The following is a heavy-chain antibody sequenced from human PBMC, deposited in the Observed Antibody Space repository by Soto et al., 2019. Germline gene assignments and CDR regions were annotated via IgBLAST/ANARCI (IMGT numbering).Heavy chain of an antibody. CDR1: GFTFDDYT. D-gene: IGHD1-1*01. J-gene: IGHJ3*02. CDR3: AKDIFAPLPGTTYHVAFDI. V-gene: IGHV3-43*01. Sequence: GGSLRLSCAASGFTFDDYTMHWVRQAPGKGLEWVSLISWDGGSTYYVDSVKGRFTISRDNSKNSLYLQMNSLRTEDTALYYCAKDIFAPLPGTTYHVAFDIWGQGTMVTVSS. CDR2: ISWDGGST.